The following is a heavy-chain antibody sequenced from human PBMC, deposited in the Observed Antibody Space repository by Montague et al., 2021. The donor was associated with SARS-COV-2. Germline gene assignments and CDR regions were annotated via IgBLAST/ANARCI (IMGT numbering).Heavy chain of an antibody. V-gene: IGHV4-59*01. CDR3: ARVCPRWLQFDRYFDY. J-gene: IGHJ4*02. CDR1: GGSISSYY. D-gene: IGHD5-24*01. Sequence: SETLSLTCTVSGGSISSYYWSWIRQRPGKGLELIWNIYYSWSTNYNSSLKSQVTISVDTSKNQFSLRLSSVTAADTAVYYCARVCPRWLQFDRYFDYWGQGALVTVSS. CDR2: IYYSWST.